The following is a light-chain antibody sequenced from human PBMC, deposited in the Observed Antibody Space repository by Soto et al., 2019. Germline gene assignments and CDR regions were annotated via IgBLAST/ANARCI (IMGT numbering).Light chain of an antibody. CDR2: DVT. V-gene: IGLV2-14*03. CDR3: SAYTSSATLI. CDR1: SSDVGGYNS. J-gene: IGLJ2*01. Sequence: QSALTQPASVSGSPGQSIPISCTGTSSDVGGYNSVSWYQHHPGEVPKVIIYDVTSRPSGISTRFSGSKSGNTASLTISGLQDEDDADYYCSAYTSSATLIFGGGTKLTVL.